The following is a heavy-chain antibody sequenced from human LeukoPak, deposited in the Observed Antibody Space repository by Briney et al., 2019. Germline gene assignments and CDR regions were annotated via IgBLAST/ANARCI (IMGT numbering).Heavy chain of an antibody. CDR3: ARFICGYSYGAFDY. V-gene: IGHV3-20*04. D-gene: IGHD5-18*01. CDR1: RFTFDDYG. CDR2: INWNGGST. J-gene: IGHJ4*02. Sequence: PGGSLRLSCAASRFTFDDYGMTWVRQAPGKGLEWVSSINWNGGSTGYADSVKGRFTISRDKAKNSLYLQMNSLRAEDTALYYCARFICGYSYGAFDYWGQGTLVTVSS.